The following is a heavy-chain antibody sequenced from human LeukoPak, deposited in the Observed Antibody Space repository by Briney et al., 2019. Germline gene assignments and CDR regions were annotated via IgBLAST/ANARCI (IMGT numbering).Heavy chain of an antibody. J-gene: IGHJ4*02. CDR1: GGSISSYY. V-gene: IGHV4-4*07. D-gene: IGHD5-12*01. CDR2: IYTSGST. CDR3: ARHFWGRHRHSGYDSRRSVPSRLTHNHQYYFDY. Sequence: SETLSLTCTVSGGSISSYYWSWIRQPAGKGLEWIGRIYTSGSTNYNPSLKSRVTISVDTSKNQFSLKLSSVTAADTAVYYCARHFWGRHRHSGYDSRRSVPSRLTHNHQYYFDYWGQGTLVTVSS.